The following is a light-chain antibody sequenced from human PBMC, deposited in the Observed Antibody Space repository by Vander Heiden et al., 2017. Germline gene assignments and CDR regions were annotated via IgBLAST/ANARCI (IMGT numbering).Light chain of an antibody. V-gene: IGKV1-8*01. Sequence: PSPFSAATGYSITITCRASQGISSYLAWYQQKPGNAPKLLIYAASTLQSGVPSRFSGSGSGTDFTLTISCLQSEDFATYYCQQYYSYPPTFGQGTKVEIK. J-gene: IGKJ1*01. CDR2: AAS. CDR3: QQYYSYPPT. CDR1: QGISSY.